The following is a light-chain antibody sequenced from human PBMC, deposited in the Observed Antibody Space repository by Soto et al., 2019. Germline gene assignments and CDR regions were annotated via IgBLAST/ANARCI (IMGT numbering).Light chain of an antibody. Sequence: DIVLTQSPGTLSLSPGERATLSCRSSQSVSSNYLAWYQQKPDQAPRLVIYDVSGGATGIPDRFSGSGSGTDFTLTIRRLEPEDSAVYYCQQYGISPTFGQGTKVEIK. CDR2: DVS. CDR1: QSVSSNY. J-gene: IGKJ1*01. CDR3: QQYGISPT. V-gene: IGKV3-20*01.